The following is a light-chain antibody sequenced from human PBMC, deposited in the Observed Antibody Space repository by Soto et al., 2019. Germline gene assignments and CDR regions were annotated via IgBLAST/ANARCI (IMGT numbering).Light chain of an antibody. CDR3: CSYAGSSTFYV. V-gene: IGLV2-23*01. CDR1: SSDVGSYDF. J-gene: IGLJ1*01. CDR2: DGS. Sequence: QSVLTQPASVSGSPGQSITISCTGTSSDVGSYDFVSWYQQHPGKAPKLMIYDGSKRPSGVSNRFSGSKSGNTASLTISGLQAEDEADYYCCSYAGSSTFYVFGTGTKLTVL.